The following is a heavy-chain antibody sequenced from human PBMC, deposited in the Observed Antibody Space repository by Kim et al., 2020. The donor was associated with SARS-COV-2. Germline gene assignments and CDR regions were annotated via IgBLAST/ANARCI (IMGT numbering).Heavy chain of an antibody. D-gene: IGHD6-19*01. CDR1: SGSISSNIW. Sequence: SETLSLTCAVSSGSISSNIWWSWVRQPPGKGLEWIGDIFHSGSTNYNPSLKSRVTISVDKSKNQFFLRLTSVTAADTAVYYCARTVAVAASFDSWGRGTLVTVSS. J-gene: IGHJ4*02. CDR3: ARTVAVAASFDS. V-gene: IGHV4-4*02. CDR2: IFHSGST.